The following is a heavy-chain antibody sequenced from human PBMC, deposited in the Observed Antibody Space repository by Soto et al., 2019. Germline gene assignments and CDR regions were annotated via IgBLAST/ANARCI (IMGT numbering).Heavy chain of an antibody. CDR1: GLSVVGSY. Sequence: QAGGSLRLSCAASGLSVVGSYMNWFRQSEQKELEWISVVYPDDNTYYAESVRGRFTISRDRSKNTVSLQMNSLRAEDTAVYYCARLPGAFYYDNGDYDFLDYWGQGTLVTVSS. CDR2: VYPDDNT. V-gene: IGHV3-53*01. D-gene: IGHD3-3*01. J-gene: IGHJ4*02. CDR3: ARLPGAFYYDNGDYDFLDY.